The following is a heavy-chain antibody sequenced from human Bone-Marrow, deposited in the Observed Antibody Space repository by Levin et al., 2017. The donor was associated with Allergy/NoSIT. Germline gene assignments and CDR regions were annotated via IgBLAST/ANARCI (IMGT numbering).Heavy chain of an antibody. D-gene: IGHD5-18*01. V-gene: IGHV3-21*01. J-gene: IGHJ6*02. CDR1: GFPFSSYS. Sequence: GGSLRLSCAASGFPFSSYSMNWVRQAPGKGLEWVSSISSSSDYIFYADSVKGRFTISRDNAKNSLYLQMNSLRAEDTAVYYCARVVTDTSQYYHYGMDVWGQGTTVTVSS. CDR2: ISSSSDYI. CDR3: ARVVTDTSQYYHYGMDV.